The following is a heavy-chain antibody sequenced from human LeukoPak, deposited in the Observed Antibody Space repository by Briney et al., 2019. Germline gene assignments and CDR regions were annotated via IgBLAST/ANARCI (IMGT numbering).Heavy chain of an antibody. D-gene: IGHD3-9*01. CDR1: GGSISSSSYY. CDR2: IYYSGST. V-gene: IGHV4-39*01. Sequence: PSETLSLTCTVSGGSISSSSYYWGWIRQPPGKGLEWIGSIYYSGSTYYNPSLKSRVTISVDTSKNQFSLKLSSVTAADTAVYYCASRSHYDILTGDDYWGQGTLVTVSS. CDR3: ASRSHYDILTGDDY. J-gene: IGHJ4*02.